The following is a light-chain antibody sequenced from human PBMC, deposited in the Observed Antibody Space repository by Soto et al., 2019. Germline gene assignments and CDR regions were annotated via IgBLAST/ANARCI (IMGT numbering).Light chain of an antibody. CDR2: GAS. J-gene: IGKJ2*01. CDR3: QHYGSSPT. CDR1: QSVSSNY. V-gene: IGKV3-20*01. Sequence: EIVLTQSPGTLSLSPGERATLSCRASQSVSSNYLAWYQQKPGQAPRLLIYGASSGATGIPDRFSGSGSGTDFTLTISRLEAEDFAVYHCQHYGSSPTFGQGTKLEIK.